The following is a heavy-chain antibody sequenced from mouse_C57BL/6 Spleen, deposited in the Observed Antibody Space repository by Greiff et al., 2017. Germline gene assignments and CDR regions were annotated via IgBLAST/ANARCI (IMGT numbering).Heavy chain of an antibody. CDR1: GYTFTDYE. Sequence: VQLVESGAELVRPGASVTLSCKASGYTFTDYEMHWVKQTPVHGLEWIGAIDPETGGTAYNQKFKGQATLTADKSSSTAYMQLSRLTSEDSAVCYYARGVTIGWLLRFAYWGQGTLVTVSA. CDR3: ARGVTIGWLLRFAY. V-gene: IGHV1-15*01. CDR2: IDPETGGT. J-gene: IGHJ3*01. D-gene: IGHD2-3*01.